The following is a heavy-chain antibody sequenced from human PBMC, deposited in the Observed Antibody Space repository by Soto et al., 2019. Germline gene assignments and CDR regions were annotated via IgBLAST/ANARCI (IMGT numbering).Heavy chain of an antibody. CDR2: IWYDGSNK. CDR1: GFTFSSYV. CDR3: AREFVYCSGGSCYPPGDY. J-gene: IGHJ4*02. D-gene: IGHD2-15*01. Sequence: TGGALRLSCAAAGFTFSSYVMHWVRQAPGKGLEWVAVIWYDGSNKYYADSVQGRFTISRDNSKNTLYLQMNSLRAEDTAVYYCAREFVYCSGGSCYPPGDYWGQGTLVTVSS. V-gene: IGHV3-33*01.